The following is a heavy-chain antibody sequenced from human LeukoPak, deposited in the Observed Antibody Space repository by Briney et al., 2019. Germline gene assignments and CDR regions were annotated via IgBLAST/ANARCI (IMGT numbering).Heavy chain of an antibody. J-gene: IGHJ4*02. CDR3: ARTTVVSLHFDY. D-gene: IGHD4-23*01. V-gene: IGHV4-59*01. CDR2: IYYSGST. Sequence: PSETLSLTCTVSGGSISSYYWSWIRQPPGKGLEWIGYIYYSGSTNYNPSLKSRVTISVDTSKNQFSLKLSSVTAADTAVYYCARTTVVSLHFDYWGQGTLVTVSS. CDR1: GGSISSYY.